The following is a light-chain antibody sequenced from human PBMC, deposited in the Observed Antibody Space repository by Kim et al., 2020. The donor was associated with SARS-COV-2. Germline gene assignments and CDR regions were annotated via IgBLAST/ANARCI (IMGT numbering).Light chain of an antibody. J-gene: IGLJ2*01. CDR2: RDS. Sequence: SYELTQPLSVSVALGQTARITCGGNNIGHKSVHWYQQKPGQAPLLVIYRDSNRPSGIPERFSGSNSRNTATLTITRAQVEDEADYYCQVWDNTVVFGGGTQLTVL. V-gene: IGLV3-9*01. CDR1: NIGHKS. CDR3: QVWDNTVV.